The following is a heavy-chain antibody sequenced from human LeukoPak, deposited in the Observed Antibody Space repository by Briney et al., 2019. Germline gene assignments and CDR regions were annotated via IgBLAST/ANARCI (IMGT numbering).Heavy chain of an antibody. D-gene: IGHD6-19*01. CDR3: ATSSYSSGWYRYYYYGMDV. Sequence: SETLSLTCTVSGGSISSYYWSWIRQPPGKGLEWIGYIYYSGSTNYNPSLKGRVTISVDTSKNQFSLKLSSVTAADTAVYYCATSSYSSGWYRYYYYGMDVWGQGTTVTVSS. CDR2: IYYSGST. V-gene: IGHV4-59*01. J-gene: IGHJ6*02. CDR1: GGSISSYY.